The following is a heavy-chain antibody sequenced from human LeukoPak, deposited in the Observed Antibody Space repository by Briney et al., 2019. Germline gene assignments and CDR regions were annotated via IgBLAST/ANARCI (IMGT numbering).Heavy chain of an antibody. J-gene: IGHJ3*02. CDR2: ISYDGSNK. CDR3: ARGGSYLSAFDI. D-gene: IGHD1-26*01. V-gene: IGHV3-30*03. CDR1: GFTFSSYG. Sequence: GGSLRLSCAASGFTFSSYGMHWVRQAPGKGLEWVAVISYDGSNKYYADSVKGRFTISRDNSKNTLYLQMNSLRAEDTAVYYCARGGSYLSAFDIWGQGTMVIVSS.